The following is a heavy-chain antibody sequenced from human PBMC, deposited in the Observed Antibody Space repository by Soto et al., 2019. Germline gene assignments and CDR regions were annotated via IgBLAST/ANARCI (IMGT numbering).Heavy chain of an antibody. Sequence: LRLSCAASGFTFSDYYMSWIRQAPGKGLEWVSYISSSGSTVYYADSVKGRFTISRDNAKNSLYLQMNSLRAEDTAVYYCARVGPVDTAMNYWGQGTLVTVSS. CDR2: ISSSGSTV. J-gene: IGHJ4*02. D-gene: IGHD5-18*01. CDR3: ARVGPVDTAMNY. CDR1: GFTFSDYY. V-gene: IGHV3-11*01.